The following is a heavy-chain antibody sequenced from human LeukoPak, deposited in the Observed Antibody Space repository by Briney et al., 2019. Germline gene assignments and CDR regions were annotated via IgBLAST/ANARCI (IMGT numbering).Heavy chain of an antibody. CDR2: ISGSGGST. Sequence: GRALRLSCAASRDWFRRYGMHGVREAPGGGVEWGSGISGSGGSTYYANSVKGRFTISRDNSKNTLYLQMNSLRAEDTAVYYCANLHCSSTSCYIDYWGQGTLVTVSS. CDR1: RDWFRRYG. V-gene: IGHV3-23*01. CDR3: ANLHCSSTSCYIDY. J-gene: IGHJ4*02. D-gene: IGHD2-2*02.